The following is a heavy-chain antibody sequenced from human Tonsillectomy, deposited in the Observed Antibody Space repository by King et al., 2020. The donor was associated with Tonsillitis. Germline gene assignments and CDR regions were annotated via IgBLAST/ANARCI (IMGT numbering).Heavy chain of an antibody. Sequence: VQLVESGGGVFQPGMSLRLSCAASGFNFSRFAMHWVRQAPGKGLEWVAWISDDGSKEEFADSVRGRISITRDNSKKTVDLRLNSLRPEETAVFYCARPPANYYGSDIYFDYWGQGTLVTVSS. CDR2: ISDDGSKE. J-gene: IGHJ4*02. D-gene: IGHD3-10*01. V-gene: IGHV3-30*03. CDR3: ARPPANYYGSDIYFDY. CDR1: GFNFSRFA.